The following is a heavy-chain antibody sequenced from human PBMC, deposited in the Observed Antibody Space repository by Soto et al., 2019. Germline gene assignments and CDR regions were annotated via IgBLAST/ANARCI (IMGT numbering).Heavy chain of an antibody. CDR3: ARGGYGDY. J-gene: IGHJ4*02. D-gene: IGHD1-1*01. CDR1: GYAFTTYG. CDR2: ISAHNGNT. Sequence: QVHLVQSGAEVKKPGASVKVSCQASGYAFTTYGITWVRQAPGQGLEWMGWISAHNGNTNYAQKLQGRVTVTRDTSTSTAYMELRSLRSDDRAVYYCARGGYGDYWGQGALVTVSS. V-gene: IGHV1-18*01.